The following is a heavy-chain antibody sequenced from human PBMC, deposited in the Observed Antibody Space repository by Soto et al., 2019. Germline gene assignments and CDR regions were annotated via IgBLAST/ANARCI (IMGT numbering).Heavy chain of an antibody. Sequence: QVQLVESGGGVVQPGRSLRLSCAASGFTFSSYAMHWVRQAPGKGLEWVAVISYDGSNKYYADSVKGRFTISRDNSKNTLYLQMNSLSAEDTAVYYCERVGGGRKLVGLGYFDYRGQGTLVTVSS. D-gene: IGHD2-8*02. CDR1: GFTFSSYA. CDR3: ERVGGGRKLVGLGYFDY. CDR2: ISYDGSNK. V-gene: IGHV3-30-3*01. J-gene: IGHJ4*02.